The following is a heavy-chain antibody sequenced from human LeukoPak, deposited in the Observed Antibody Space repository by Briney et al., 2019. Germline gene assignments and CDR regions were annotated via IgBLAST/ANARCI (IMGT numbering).Heavy chain of an antibody. CDR1: GGSITTSSYY. D-gene: IGHD7-27*01. CDR3: ARDLGRSEAFDI. J-gene: IGHJ3*02. V-gene: IGHV4-39*07. Sequence: SETLSLTCTVSGGSITTSSYYWGWIRQPPGKGLKWIGSIYFTGSTFYNPSLKSRVTISVDTSRKQFSLKVTSVTAADTAVYYCARDLGRSEAFDIWGQGTMVTVSS. CDR2: IYFTGST.